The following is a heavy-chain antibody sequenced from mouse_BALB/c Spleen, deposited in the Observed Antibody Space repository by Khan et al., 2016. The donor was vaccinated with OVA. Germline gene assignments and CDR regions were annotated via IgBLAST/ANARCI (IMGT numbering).Heavy chain of an antibody. CDR2: VSSLAYNF. J-gene: IGHJ3*01. CDR3: ARGGKGGVAY. V-gene: IGHV5-15*02. Sequence: EVELVESGGGLVQPGGSRKLSCAASGFTFSDYGMAWVRQAPGPGPEWVAFVSSLAYNFYHADTVTGRFTISRENAKITRYLEMSSLRSENTAMYYWARGGKGGVAYWGQGTLVTVTA. CDR1: GFTFSDYG.